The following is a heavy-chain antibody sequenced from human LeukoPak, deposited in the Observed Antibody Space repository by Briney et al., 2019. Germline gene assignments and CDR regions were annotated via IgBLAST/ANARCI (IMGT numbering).Heavy chain of an antibody. Sequence: GGSLRLSCAASGFTFSRCAMHWVRQAPGKGLEWVAVISDDGSNTSYPDSVKGRFTISRDNAKNSLYLQMNSLRAEDTAVYYCARDLAVVAAAHYYGMDVWGQGTTVTVSS. CDR1: GFTFSRCA. CDR2: ISDDGSNT. J-gene: IGHJ6*02. CDR3: ARDLAVVAAAHYYGMDV. V-gene: IGHV3-30-3*01. D-gene: IGHD2-15*01.